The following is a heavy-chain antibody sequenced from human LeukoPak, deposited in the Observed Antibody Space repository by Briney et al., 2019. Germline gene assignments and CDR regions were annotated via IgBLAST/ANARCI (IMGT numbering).Heavy chain of an antibody. CDR2: IYTSGST. Sequence: SETLSLTCTASGGSSGSYSWSWLRQPAGKGLEWIGHIYTSGSTNYNPSLKSRVTISVDKSKNQFSLNLSSVTAADTAVYYCATLGYCSGGVCPRDYYYYMDVWGDGTTVTVSS. D-gene: IGHD2-8*02. CDR1: GGSSGSYS. V-gene: IGHV4-4*07. CDR3: ATLGYCSGGVCPRDYYYYMDV. J-gene: IGHJ6*03.